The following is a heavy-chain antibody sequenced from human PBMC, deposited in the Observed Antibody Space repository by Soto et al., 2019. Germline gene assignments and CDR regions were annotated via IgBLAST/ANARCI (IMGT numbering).Heavy chain of an antibody. J-gene: IGHJ4*02. CDR2: IIPLYGTA. D-gene: IGHD5-12*01. Sequence: QVQLVQSGAEVTKPGSSVKVSCKASGGTFSSFGFNWVRQAPGQGLEWMGGIIPLYGTANHAQRFQGRVTISADESMSTVYMELISLRSEDTAIYYCARDRSMDGYNSRSFDYWGQGTLVTVSS. V-gene: IGHV1-69*01. CDR3: ARDRSMDGYNSRSFDY. CDR1: GGTFSSFG.